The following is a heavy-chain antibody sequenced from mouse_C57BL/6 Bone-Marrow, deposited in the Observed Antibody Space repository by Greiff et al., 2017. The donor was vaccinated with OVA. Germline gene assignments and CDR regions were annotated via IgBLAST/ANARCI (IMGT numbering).Heavy chain of an antibody. CDR2: IDPNSGGT. J-gene: IGHJ2*01. D-gene: IGHD1-1*01. CDR1: GYTFTSYW. CDR3: ARTGSSHFDY. Sequence: QVQLQQPGAELVKPGASVKLSCKASGYTFTSYWMHWVKQRPGRGLEWIGRIDPNSGGTKYNEKFKSKATLTVDKPSSTAYMQRSSLTSEDSAVYYCARTGSSHFDYWGQGTTLTVSS. V-gene: IGHV1-72*01.